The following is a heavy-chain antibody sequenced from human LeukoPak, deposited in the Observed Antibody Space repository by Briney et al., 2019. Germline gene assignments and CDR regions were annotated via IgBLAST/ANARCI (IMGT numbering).Heavy chain of an antibody. CDR3: AKEGCSGGSCSGWFDP. V-gene: IGHV3-9*03. J-gene: IGHJ5*02. CDR2: ISWNSGSI. CDR1: GFTFSDYY. Sequence: GGSLRLSCAASGFTFSDYYMSWIRQAPGKGLEWVSGISWNSGSIGYADSVKGRFTISRGNAKNSLYLQMNSLRAEDMALYYCAKEGCSGGSCSGWFDPWGQGTLVTVSS. D-gene: IGHD2-15*01.